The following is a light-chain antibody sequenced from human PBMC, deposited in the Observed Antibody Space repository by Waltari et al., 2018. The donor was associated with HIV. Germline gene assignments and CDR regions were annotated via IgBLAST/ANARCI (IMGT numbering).Light chain of an antibody. CDR2: GVS. CDR3: SSVTTSITVV. V-gene: IGLV2-18*02. J-gene: IGLJ2*01. Sequence: QSALTQPPSVSGSLGQSVTISCTGTSSDVGNYNEVSWYQQSPGTAPKLLIYGVSNRPSGGPERFSGSKSGNTASLTISGLQAEDEADYYCSSVTTSITVVFGGGTKLTVL. CDR1: SSDVGNYNE.